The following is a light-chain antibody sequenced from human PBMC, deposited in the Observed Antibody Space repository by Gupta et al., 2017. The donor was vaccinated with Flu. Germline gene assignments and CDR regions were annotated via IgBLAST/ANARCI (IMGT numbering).Light chain of an antibody. CDR1: QSISSY. Sequence: DIQMTQSPPSLSASIGDRVTITCRASQSISSYLNWYQQKPGKAPKLLIYAASRLQSGVPSRFSGSSSGTDFTLTISSLQPEDFATYYCQHSDSPSVIFGQGTKLEIK. CDR3: QHSDSPSVI. CDR2: AAS. J-gene: IGKJ2*01. V-gene: IGKV1-39*01.